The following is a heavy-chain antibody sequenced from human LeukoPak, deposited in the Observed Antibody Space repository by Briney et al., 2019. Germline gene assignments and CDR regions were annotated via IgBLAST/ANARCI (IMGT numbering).Heavy chain of an antibody. V-gene: IGHV3-74*01. Sequence: QPGGSLRLSCAASGFTFSDTWMHWVRQAPGEGLVWVSRIRSDGSDTRYAESVKGRFTISRDNAKNTLYLQMNSLRAEDTAVYYCAKDSSGYCSGGSCYPNDYWGQGTLVTVSS. CDR3: AKDSSGYCSGGSCYPNDY. CDR2: IRSDGSDT. D-gene: IGHD2-15*01. J-gene: IGHJ4*02. CDR1: GFTFSDTW.